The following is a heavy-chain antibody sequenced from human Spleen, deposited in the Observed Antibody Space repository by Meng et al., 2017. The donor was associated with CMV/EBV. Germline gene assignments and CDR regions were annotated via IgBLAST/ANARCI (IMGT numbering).Heavy chain of an antibody. CDR3: ARGPNSRDYDFWSGYYLDY. CDR2: INPSGGST. D-gene: IGHD3-3*01. V-gene: IGHV1-46*01. Sequence: TVTRYDVHWVRQAPGQGLEWMGIINPSGGSTSYAQKFKGRVTMTRDTSTSTVYMELSSLRSEDTAVYYCARGPNSRDYDFWSGYYLDYWGQGTLVTVSS. CDR1: TVTRYD. J-gene: IGHJ4*02.